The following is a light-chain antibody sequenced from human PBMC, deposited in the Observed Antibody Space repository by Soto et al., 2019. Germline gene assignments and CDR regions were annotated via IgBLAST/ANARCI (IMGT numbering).Light chain of an antibody. CDR1: QDINKW. CDR2: TAS. V-gene: IGKV1-12*01. Sequence: DNQMTQSPSSVSASVGDRVTITCRASQDINKWLAWYQQKPGLAPNLVIYTASRLHGGGPSRFSGSASGTDFTLTISSLQPEDVATYYCQQGKSFPLTFGGGTKVDI. CDR3: QQGKSFPLT. J-gene: IGKJ4*01.